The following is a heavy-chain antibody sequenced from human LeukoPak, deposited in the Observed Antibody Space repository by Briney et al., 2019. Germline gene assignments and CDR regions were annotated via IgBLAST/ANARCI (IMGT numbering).Heavy chain of an antibody. CDR1: GFTFSSYA. CDR2: ISGSGGTS. CDR3: AKEVGGGRYSTTWYYNFDS. Sequence: PGGSLRLSCAASGFTFSSYAMHWVRQAPGKGLEWVSAISGSGGTSYYADSAKGRFTISRDNSKNTLYLQMNSLRAEDTAVYYCAKEVGGGRYSTTWYYNFDSWGQGTLVTVSS. V-gene: IGHV3-23*01. D-gene: IGHD6-13*01. J-gene: IGHJ4*02.